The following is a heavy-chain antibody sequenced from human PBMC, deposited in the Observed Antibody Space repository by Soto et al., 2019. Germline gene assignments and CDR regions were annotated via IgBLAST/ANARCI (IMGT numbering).Heavy chain of an antibody. J-gene: IGHJ4*02. Sequence: PGGSLRLSCAASGFTFSSYAMSWVRQAPGKGLEWVSAISGSGGSTYYADSVKGRFTISRDNSKNTLYLQMNSLRAEDTAVYYCAKGLVRRYFDWLPPEDYFEYWGQGTLVTVSS. CDR2: ISGSGGST. CDR1: GFTFSSYA. V-gene: IGHV3-23*01. CDR3: AKGLVRRYFDWLPPEDYFEY. D-gene: IGHD3-9*01.